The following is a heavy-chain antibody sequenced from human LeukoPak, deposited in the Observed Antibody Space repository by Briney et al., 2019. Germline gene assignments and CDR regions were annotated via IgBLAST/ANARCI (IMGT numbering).Heavy chain of an antibody. J-gene: IGHJ4*02. Sequence: PSETLSLTCTDSGGSISSGGYYWSWIRQHPGKGLEWIGYIYYSGSTYYNPSLKSRVTISVDTSKNQFSLKLSSVTAADTAVYYCARVKGGGIVVSFDYWGQGTLVTVSS. D-gene: IGHD1-26*01. CDR3: ARVKGGGIVVSFDY. V-gene: IGHV4-31*03. CDR2: IYYSGST. CDR1: GGSISSGGYY.